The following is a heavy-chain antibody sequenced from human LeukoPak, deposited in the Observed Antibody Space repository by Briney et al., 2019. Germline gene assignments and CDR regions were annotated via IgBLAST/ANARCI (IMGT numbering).Heavy chain of an antibody. V-gene: IGHV4-59*12. CDR2: ISYSGST. J-gene: IGHJ3*02. CDR1: GGSISSYY. CDR3: ARDSSIVGTTGAFDI. D-gene: IGHD1-26*01. Sequence: SETLSLTCTVSGGSISSYYWSWIRQPPGKGLEWIGYISYSGSTNYNPSLRSRVTISVDPSKNQFSLKLSSVTAADTAVYYCARDSSIVGTTGAFDIWGQGTMVIVSS.